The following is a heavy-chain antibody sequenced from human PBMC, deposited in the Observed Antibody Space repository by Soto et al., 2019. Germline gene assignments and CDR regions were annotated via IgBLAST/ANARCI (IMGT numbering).Heavy chain of an antibody. Sequence: DVQLLESGGALVQPGGSLRLSCVVSGFIFSSSAMNWVRQAPGKGLEWVSTISGSGVSKYYADSVKGRFTISRDNSNNTVSLQMNSLRAEDAAVYDCAKDRSPGATTWNVYWGQGTLVTVSS. CDR1: GFIFSSSA. CDR3: AKDRSPGATTWNVY. J-gene: IGHJ4*02. D-gene: IGHD1-26*01. V-gene: IGHV3-23*01. CDR2: ISGSGVSK.